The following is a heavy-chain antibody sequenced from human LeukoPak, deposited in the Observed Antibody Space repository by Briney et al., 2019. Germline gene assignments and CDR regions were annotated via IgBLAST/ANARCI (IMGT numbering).Heavy chain of an antibody. CDR3: ARGGSGYDSFYYYGMDV. CDR2: IYDGGSI. D-gene: IGHD5-12*01. Sequence: PSETLSLTCTVSGGSISSYYWSWIRQPPGKGLEWIGDIYDGGSINYNPSLKSRGTISLDTSKNQFSLKLYSVTAADTAVYYCARGGSGYDSFYYYGMDVWGQGTTVTVSS. J-gene: IGHJ6*02. V-gene: IGHV4-59*01. CDR1: GGSISSYY.